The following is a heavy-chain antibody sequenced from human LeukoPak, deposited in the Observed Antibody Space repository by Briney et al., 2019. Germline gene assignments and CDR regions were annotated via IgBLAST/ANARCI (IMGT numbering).Heavy chain of an antibody. CDR3: ARTTEAHSWRTRYYDYYMDV. Sequence: GSLRLSCAASGFTVSSNYMSWIRQPPGKGLEWIGYIYYSGSTNYNPSLKSRVTISVDTSKNQFSLKLSSVTAADTAVYYCARTTEAHSWRTRYYDYYMDVWGKGTTVTVSS. J-gene: IGHJ6*03. CDR2: IYYSGST. D-gene: IGHD6-13*01. V-gene: IGHV4-59*02. CDR1: GFTVSSNY.